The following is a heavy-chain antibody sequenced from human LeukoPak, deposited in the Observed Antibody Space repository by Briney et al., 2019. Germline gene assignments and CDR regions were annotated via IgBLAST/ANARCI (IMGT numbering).Heavy chain of an antibody. Sequence: GGSLRLSCAASGFTSSSYDMTWVRQAPGKGLEWVANINQHGSESYYVDSVEGRFLISRDNAKNTLYLHMSNLRGDDMAVYYCARGGLFRYGGTSGDYWGQGTVVTVSS. J-gene: IGHJ4*02. CDR3: ARGGLFRYGGTSGDY. V-gene: IGHV3-7*01. D-gene: IGHD4/OR15-4a*01. CDR1: GFTSSSYD. CDR2: INQHGSES.